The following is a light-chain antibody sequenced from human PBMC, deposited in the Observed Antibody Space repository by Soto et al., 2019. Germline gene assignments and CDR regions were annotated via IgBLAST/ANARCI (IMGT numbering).Light chain of an antibody. V-gene: IGKV1-39*01. J-gene: IGKJ2*03. Sequence: DIQMTQSPSSLSASVGDRVTITCRASQSISRSLNWYQQKPGKAPKLLIYASSLQSGVPSRFSGSGSGTDFTLTISSLQPEDFATYYCQQSYITSMYSFGQGTNLEIE. CDR2: AS. CDR3: QQSYITSMYS. CDR1: QSISRS.